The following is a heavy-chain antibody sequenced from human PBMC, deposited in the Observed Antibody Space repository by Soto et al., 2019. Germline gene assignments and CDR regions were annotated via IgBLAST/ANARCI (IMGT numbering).Heavy chain of an antibody. CDR2: IYYSGST. CDR3: AREGIAAAGIDY. D-gene: IGHD6-13*01. Sequence: SETLSLTCTVSGGSISSYYWGWIRQPPGKGLEWIGNIYYSGSTYYNPSLKSRVTISVDTSKNQFSLKLSSVTAADTAVYYCAREGIAAAGIDYWGQGTLVTVSS. J-gene: IGHJ4*02. V-gene: IGHV4-39*07. CDR1: GGSISSYY.